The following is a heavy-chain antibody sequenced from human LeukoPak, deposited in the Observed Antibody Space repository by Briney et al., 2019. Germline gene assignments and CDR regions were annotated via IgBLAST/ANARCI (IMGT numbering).Heavy chain of an antibody. CDR3: AREARNAFDM. Sequence: SQTLSLTCVISGDSVSTNSAAWNWIRQSPSRGLEWLGRTSYRAKWYNDYAVSVKSRITVNPDPSRNQFSLQLTSAPPEDTAVYYCAREARNAFDMWGQGTMVTVSS. J-gene: IGHJ3*02. V-gene: IGHV6-1*01. CDR1: GDSVSTNSAA. CDR2: TSYRAKWYN.